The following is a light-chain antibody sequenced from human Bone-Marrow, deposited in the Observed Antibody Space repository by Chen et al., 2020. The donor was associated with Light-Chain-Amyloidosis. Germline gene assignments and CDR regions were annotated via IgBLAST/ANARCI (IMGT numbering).Light chain of an antibody. Sequence: SYELPQPPSVSVSQGPTARITCSGDDLPTKYAYWYQQKPGQAPVLVIHRDTERPSGISERFSGSSSGTTATLTISGVQAEDEADYHCQSADSSGTYEVIFGGGTKLTVL. V-gene: IGLV3-25*03. J-gene: IGLJ2*01. CDR2: RDT. CDR1: DLPTKY. CDR3: QSADSSGTYEVI.